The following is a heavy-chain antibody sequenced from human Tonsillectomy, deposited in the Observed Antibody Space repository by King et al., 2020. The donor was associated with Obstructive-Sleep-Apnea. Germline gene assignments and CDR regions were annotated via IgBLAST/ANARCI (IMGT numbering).Heavy chain of an antibody. D-gene: IGHD6-6*01. CDR3: ARGIIAARSRLLYYFDY. V-gene: IGHV4-30-2*01. CDR1: GGSISSGGYS. CDR2: IYHSGST. J-gene: IGHJ4*02. Sequence: QLQESGSGLVKPSQTLSLTCAVSGGSISSGGYSWSWIRQPPGKGLEWIGYIYHSGSTYYNPSLKSRVTISVDRSKNQFSLKLSSVTAADMAVYYCARGIIAARSRLLYYFDYWGQGTLVTVSS.